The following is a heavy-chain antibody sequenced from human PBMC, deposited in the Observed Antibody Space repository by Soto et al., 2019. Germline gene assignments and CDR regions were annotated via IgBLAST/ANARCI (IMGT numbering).Heavy chain of an antibody. CDR2: TYYRSKWYN. Sequence: LRLSRAISGVTLSSNLAAWNFVRQSPSRGLEWLGRTYYRSKWYNHYAVSVKSLITVNPYTSKNQFSLQLNSVTPEDTAVYYFARSGRAGYMGLWGQSILVTVP. CDR3: ARSGRAGYMGL. D-gene: IGHD3-9*01. J-gene: IGHJ4*02. CDR1: GVTLSSNLAA. V-gene: IGHV6-1*01.